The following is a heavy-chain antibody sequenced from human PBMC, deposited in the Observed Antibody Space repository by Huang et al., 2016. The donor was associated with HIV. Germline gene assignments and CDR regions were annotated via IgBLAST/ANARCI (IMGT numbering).Heavy chain of an antibody. J-gene: IGHJ4*02. D-gene: IGHD3-9*01. CDR2: INTKTGKP. CDR1: GYTFTTYS. Sequence: QVQLVQSGSELRKPGAYVKVSVKASGYTFTTYSLIWVRQALGQGLGWMRWINTKTGKPTQAQCFTGRFVFSVDTTVNTAYLQISSLKTDDTAKYFCARYRLTGTFLDSWGQGTQVTVSS. CDR3: ARYRLTGTFLDS. V-gene: IGHV7-4-1*02.